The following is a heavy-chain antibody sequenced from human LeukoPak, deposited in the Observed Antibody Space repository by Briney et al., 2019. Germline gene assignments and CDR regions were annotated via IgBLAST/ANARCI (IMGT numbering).Heavy chain of an antibody. CDR3: ASKPKGYCTNGVCYSVFDY. V-gene: IGHV4-39*01. D-gene: IGHD2-8*01. Sequence: SETLSLTCTVSGGSISSSSYYWGWIRQPPGKGLEWIGSIYYSGSTYHNPSLKSRITISVDTSKNQFSLRLSSVTAADTAVYYCASKPKGYCTNGVCYSVFDYWGQGTLVTVSS. CDR2: IYYSGST. J-gene: IGHJ4*02. CDR1: GGSISSSSYY.